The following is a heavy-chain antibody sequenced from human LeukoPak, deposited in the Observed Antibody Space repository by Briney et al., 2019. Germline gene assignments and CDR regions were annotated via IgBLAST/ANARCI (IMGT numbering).Heavy chain of an antibody. CDR1: GGSFSGYY. Sequence: PSETLSLTCAVYGGSFSGYYWSWIRQPPGKGLEWIGEINHSGSINYNPSLKSRVTISVDTSKNQFSLKLSSVTAADTAVYYCARGLMGSTWFDPWGQGTLVTVSS. CDR2: INHSGSI. J-gene: IGHJ5*02. CDR3: ARGLMGSTWFDP. D-gene: IGHD2-8*01. V-gene: IGHV4-34*01.